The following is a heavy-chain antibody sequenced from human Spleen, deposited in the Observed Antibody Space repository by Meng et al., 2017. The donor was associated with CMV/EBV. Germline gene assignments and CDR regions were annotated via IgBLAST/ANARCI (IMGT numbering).Heavy chain of an antibody. CDR2: IYYSGST. V-gene: IGHV4-59*12. CDR1: GGSISSYY. D-gene: IGHD2-21*01. J-gene: IGHJ4*02. CDR3: ARGVPLFPFDY. Sequence: SETLSLTCTVSGGSISSYYWSWIRQPPGKGLEWIGYIYYSGSTNYNPSLKSRVTISVDTSKNQFSLKLRSVTAADTAVYYCARGVPLFPFDYWGQGTLVTVSS.